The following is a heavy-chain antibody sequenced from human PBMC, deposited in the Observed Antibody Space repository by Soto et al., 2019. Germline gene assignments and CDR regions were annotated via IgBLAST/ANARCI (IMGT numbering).Heavy chain of an antibody. CDR1: GFTFSDYG. D-gene: IGHD6-6*01. CDR2: MSYAGTYK. J-gene: IGHJ4*02. Sequence: GSLRLSCAVSGFTFSDYGMHWVRQAPGKGLEWVAVMSYAGTYKYYADSVKGRFTISRDLSGNTLFLQMNSLRLEDTAVYFCAKEMYPRTVLDSSSPWGDYWGQGTLVTVSS. CDR3: AKEMYPRTVLDSSSPWGDY. V-gene: IGHV3-30*18.